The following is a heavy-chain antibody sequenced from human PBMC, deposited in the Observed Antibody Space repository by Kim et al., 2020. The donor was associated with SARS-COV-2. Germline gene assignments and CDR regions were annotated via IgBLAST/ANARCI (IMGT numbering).Heavy chain of an antibody. CDR1: GYMFSAYW. V-gene: IGHV5-51*01. Sequence: GESLKISCKAFGYMFSAYWIGWVRQISGEGLEWMGIIYPGYSDTRYSPSFQGHISISVDKSITTAYLQWTSLKVSDTAIYYCARGGGTHPVDFWGQGTQVTVSS. J-gene: IGHJ4*02. CDR2: IYPGYSDT. CDR3: ARGGGTHPVDF. D-gene: IGHD1-1*01.